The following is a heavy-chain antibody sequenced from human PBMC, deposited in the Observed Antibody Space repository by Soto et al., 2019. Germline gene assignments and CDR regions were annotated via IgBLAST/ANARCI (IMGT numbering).Heavy chain of an antibody. CDR3: AKDGVSYYYDSSGYPAY. CDR2: ISYDGSNK. V-gene: IGHV3-30*18. J-gene: IGHJ4*02. Sequence: TGGSLRLSCAASGFTFSSYGMHWVRQAPGKGLEWVAVISYDGSNKYYADPVKGRFTISRDNSKNTLYLQMNSLRAEDTAVYYCAKDGVSYYYDSSGYPAYWGQGTLVTVSS. D-gene: IGHD3-22*01. CDR1: GFTFSSYG.